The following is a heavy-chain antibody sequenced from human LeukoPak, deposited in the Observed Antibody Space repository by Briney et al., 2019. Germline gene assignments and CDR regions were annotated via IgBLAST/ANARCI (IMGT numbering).Heavy chain of an antibody. CDR3: ARDRDGYNSYYFDY. CDR2: ISSSSSYI. J-gene: IGHJ4*02. CDR1: GFTFSSYS. V-gene: IGHV3-21*01. D-gene: IGHD5-24*01. Sequence: GGSLRLSCAASGFTFSSYSMNWVRQAPGKGLEWVSSISSSSSYIYYADSVKGRFTISRDNAKNSLYLQMNSLRAEDTAVYYCARDRDGYNSYYFDYWGQGTLVTISS.